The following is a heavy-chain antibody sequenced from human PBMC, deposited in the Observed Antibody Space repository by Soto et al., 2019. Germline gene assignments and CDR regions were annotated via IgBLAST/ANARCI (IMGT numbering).Heavy chain of an antibody. CDR2: IYYSGTT. J-gene: IGHJ4*02. CDR1: GYSISSSNW. Sequence: SETLSLTCAVSGYSISSSNWWGWIRQPPGKGLEWIGYIYYSGTTYYNPSLKSRVTMSVDTSKNQFSLKLTSVTAVDTAVYYCARREIQGPIDYWGPRTLVTVSS. D-gene: IGHD1-26*01. CDR3: ARREIQGPIDY. V-gene: IGHV4-28*01.